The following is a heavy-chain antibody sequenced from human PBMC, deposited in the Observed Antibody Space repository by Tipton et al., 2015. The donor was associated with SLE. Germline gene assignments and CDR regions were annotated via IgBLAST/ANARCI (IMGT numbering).Heavy chain of an antibody. V-gene: IGHV4-61*02. CDR2: INTSGNS. CDR3: ARDATGDTAFVYYFDY. J-gene: IGHJ4*02. D-gene: IGHD1-1*01. CDR1: GGSITGGNYC. Sequence: LRLSCTVSGGSITGGNYCWTWIRQPAGKGLEWIGRINTSGNSNYNPSLKSRVTMSVDTSKNQLSLNLSSVTAADTAVYYCARDATGDTAFVYYFDYWGQGTLVSVSS.